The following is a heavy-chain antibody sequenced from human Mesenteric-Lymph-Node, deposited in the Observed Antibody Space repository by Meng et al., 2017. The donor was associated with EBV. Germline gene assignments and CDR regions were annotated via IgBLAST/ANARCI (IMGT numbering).Heavy chain of an antibody. J-gene: IGHJ4*02. Sequence: QVSVQAGGSGLVQPAPTRYLSCSLCCASSSNGCYYVGWVRPPPRKGLDWMGYINYRGSTYYNPSLKSRVTKSMDTSKKLLALNVNSVTAADTAVCFCAGHDFGDYAFDYWGQGTLVTVSS. CDR3: AGHDFGDYAFDY. CDR1: CASSSNGCYY. D-gene: IGHD4-17*01. CDR2: INYRGST. V-gene: IGHV4-30-4*01.